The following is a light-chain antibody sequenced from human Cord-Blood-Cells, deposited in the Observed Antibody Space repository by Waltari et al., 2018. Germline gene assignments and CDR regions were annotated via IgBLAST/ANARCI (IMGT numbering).Light chain of an antibody. CDR2: AAS. CDR1: QSISSY. J-gene: IGKJ1*01. CDR3: QQSYSTPRT. V-gene: IGKV1-39*01. Sequence: DIQMTQSPSSLSASVGDRVTITCRASQSISSYLNWYQQKPGKAPKHLIYAASSLQSGVPLRFSGSGSGTDFTLTISSLQPEDFATYYCQQSYSTPRTFDQGTKVEIK.